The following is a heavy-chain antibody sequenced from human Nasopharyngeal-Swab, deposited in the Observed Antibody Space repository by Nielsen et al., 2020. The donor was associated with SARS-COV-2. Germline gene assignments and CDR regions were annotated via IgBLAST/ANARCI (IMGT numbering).Heavy chain of an antibody. CDR2: ISGSGGST. Sequence: GESLKISCAASGFTFSSYAMSWVRQAQGKGLEWVSAISGSGGSTYYADSVKGRFTISRDNSKNTLYLQMNSLRAEDTAVYYCAKSIAAAGTGYYYYGMDVWGQGTTVTVSS. D-gene: IGHD6-13*01. J-gene: IGHJ6*02. V-gene: IGHV3-23*01. CDR1: GFTFSSYA. CDR3: AKSIAAAGTGYYYYGMDV.